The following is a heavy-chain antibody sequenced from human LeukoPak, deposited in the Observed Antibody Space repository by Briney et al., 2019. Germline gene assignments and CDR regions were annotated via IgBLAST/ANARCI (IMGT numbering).Heavy chain of an antibody. CDR3: ARDGGDGYNFPNNGFDY. J-gene: IGHJ4*02. D-gene: IGHD5-24*01. CDR2: IYYSGST. CDR1: GGSISSGGYY. V-gene: IGHV4-31*03. Sequence: SETLSLTCTVSGGSISSGGYYWSWIRQHPGKGLEWIGYIYYSGSTYYNPSLKSRVTISVDTSKNQFSLKLSSVTAADTAVYYCARDGGDGYNFPNNGFDYWGQGTLVTVFS.